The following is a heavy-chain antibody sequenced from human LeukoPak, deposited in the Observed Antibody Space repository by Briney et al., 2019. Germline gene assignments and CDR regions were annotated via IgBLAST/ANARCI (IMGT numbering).Heavy chain of an antibody. CDR2: ISGSGGST. D-gene: IGHD6-13*01. J-gene: IGHJ6*04. V-gene: IGHV3-23*01. Sequence: GGSLRLSCAASGFTFSSYAMSWVRQAAGEGLEWVSAISGSGGSTYYADSVKGRFTISRDNFKNTLYLQMNSLRAEDTAVYYCAKSSSRYYYYYGMDVWGKGTTVTVSS. CDR1: GFTFSSYA. CDR3: AKSSSRYYYYYGMDV.